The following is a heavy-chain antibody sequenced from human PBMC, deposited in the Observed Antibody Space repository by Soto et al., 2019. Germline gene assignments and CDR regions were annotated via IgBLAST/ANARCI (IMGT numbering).Heavy chain of an antibody. CDR2: ISGRGSSI. CDR3: ASDPGHY. V-gene: IGHV3-11*01. CDR1: GFTFSDYY. Sequence: QVQLVESGGGLVKPGGSLRLSCGASGFTFSDYYMTWIRQAPGKGLELLSYISGRGSSIKYADSVKGRFTISRDNAKNPLYLQMNSLTVDDTAIYYCASDPGHYWGQGTLVTVSS. J-gene: IGHJ4*02.